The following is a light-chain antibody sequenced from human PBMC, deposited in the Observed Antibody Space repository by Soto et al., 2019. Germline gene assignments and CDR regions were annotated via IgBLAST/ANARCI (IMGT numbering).Light chain of an antibody. J-gene: IGKJ4*01. CDR2: DAS. Sequence: TQSPATLSVSPGEGATLSCRASQSISSNLAWYQQKPGQAPRLVIFDASTRATGIPDRFSGRGSGTDFTLTISSLQSEDSAVYFCQQYNDWPPITFGGGTKVDIK. V-gene: IGKV3-15*01. CDR1: QSISSN. CDR3: QQYNDWPPIT.